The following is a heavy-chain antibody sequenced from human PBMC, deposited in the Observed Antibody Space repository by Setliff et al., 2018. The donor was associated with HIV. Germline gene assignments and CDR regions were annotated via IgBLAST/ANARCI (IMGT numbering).Heavy chain of an antibody. J-gene: IGHJ3*02. V-gene: IGHV1-69*05. CDR1: GGTFSRYG. CDR3: ARGQSQGYAYSGSYGAFDI. Sequence: SVKVSCKASGGTFSRYGISWVRQAPGQGLEWMGGIIPIFGTLNYAQKFQGRVTITTDESTSTAYMALSSLRSEDTAMYYCARGQSQGYAYSGSYGAFDIWGQGTMVTVSS. CDR2: IIPIFGTL. D-gene: IGHD1-26*01.